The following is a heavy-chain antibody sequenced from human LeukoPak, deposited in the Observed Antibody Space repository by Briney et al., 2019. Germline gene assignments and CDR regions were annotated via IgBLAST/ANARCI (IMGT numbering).Heavy chain of an antibody. D-gene: IGHD2-21*01. V-gene: IGHV3-23*01. J-gene: IGHJ4*02. CDR3: ATEKGDSPDY. CDR1: GFIFSNYA. CDR2: ISGSGGNT. Sequence: GGSPRLSCAASGFIFSNYAMSWVRQAPGKGLEWVSGISGSGGNTFYVDSVKGRFTISRDNSKNTLYLQMNSLGAEDTAVYYCATEKGDSPDYWGQGTLVTVSS.